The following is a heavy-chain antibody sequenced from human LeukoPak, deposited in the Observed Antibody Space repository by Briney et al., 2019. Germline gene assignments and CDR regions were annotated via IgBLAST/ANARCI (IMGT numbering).Heavy chain of an antibody. CDR3: AKDRTWGLDY. CDR1: GFAFNTYG. CDR2: ISGSGGNT. J-gene: IGHJ4*02. Sequence: GGSLRLSCAASGFAFNTYGMSWVRQAPGRGLEWVSAISGSGGNTYYADSVKGRFTISRDNSKNTLYLQMNSLRAEDTALYYCAKDRTWGLDYWGQGTLVTVSS. D-gene: IGHD7-27*01. V-gene: IGHV3-23*01.